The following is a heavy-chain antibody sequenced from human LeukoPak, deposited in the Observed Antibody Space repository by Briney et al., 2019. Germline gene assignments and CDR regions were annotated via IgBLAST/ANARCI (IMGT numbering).Heavy chain of an antibody. V-gene: IGHV3-9*01. Sequence: GGSLRLSCAVSGFTFDDYAMHWVRQVPGKGLEWVSGINWNSDSIGYADSVKGRFTISRDNAKNSLYLQMNSLRAEDTAVYYCALRAFDIWGQGTMVTVSS. J-gene: IGHJ3*02. CDR1: GFTFDDYA. CDR2: INWNSDSI. CDR3: ALRAFDI.